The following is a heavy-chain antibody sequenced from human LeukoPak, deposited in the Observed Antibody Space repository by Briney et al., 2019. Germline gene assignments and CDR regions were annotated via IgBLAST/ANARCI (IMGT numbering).Heavy chain of an antibody. J-gene: IGHJ4*02. D-gene: IGHD5-18*01. CDR3: AKNGPDTAMVLGYFDY. V-gene: IGHV3-30*18. CDR1: GFTFSSYG. CDR2: ISYDGSNK. Sequence: RSGGSLRLSCAASGFTFSSYGMHWVRQAPGKVLEWVAVISYDGSNKYYADSVKGRFTISRDNSKNTLYLQMNSLRAEDTAVYYCAKNGPDTAMVLGYFDYWGQGTLVTVSS.